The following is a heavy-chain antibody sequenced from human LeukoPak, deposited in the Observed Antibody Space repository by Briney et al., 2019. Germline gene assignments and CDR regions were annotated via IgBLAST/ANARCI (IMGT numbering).Heavy chain of an antibody. D-gene: IGHD6-13*01. CDR2: ISAYNGNT. CDR1: GYTFTSYG. V-gene: IGHV1-18*01. CDR3: ARHGVGAAAGSALDY. J-gene: IGHJ4*02. Sequence: ASVKVSCKASGYTFTSYGISWVRQAPGQGLEWMGWISAYNGNTNYAQKLQGRVTMTTDTSTSTAYMELRSLRSGDTAVYYCARHGVGAAAGSALDYWGQGTLVTVSS.